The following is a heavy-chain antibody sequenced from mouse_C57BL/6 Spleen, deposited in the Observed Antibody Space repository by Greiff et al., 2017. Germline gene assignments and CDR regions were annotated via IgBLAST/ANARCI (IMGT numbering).Heavy chain of an antibody. V-gene: IGHV1-42*01. J-gene: IGHJ2*01. Sequence: EVQLQQSGPELVKPGASVKISCKASGYSFTGYYMNWVKQSPEKSLEWIGEINPSTGGTTYNQKFKAKATLTVDKSSSTAYMQLKSLTSEDSAVYYCARSGYYVFDYWGQGTTLTVSS. CDR2: INPSTGGT. D-gene: IGHD2-3*01. CDR1: GYSFTGYY. CDR3: ARSGYYVFDY.